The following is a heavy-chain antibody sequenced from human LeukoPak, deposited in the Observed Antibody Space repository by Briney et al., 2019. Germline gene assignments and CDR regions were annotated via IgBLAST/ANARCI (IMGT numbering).Heavy chain of an antibody. CDR2: ISGSGDST. CDR1: GFSFTNFA. J-gene: IGHJ3*01. V-gene: IGHV3-23*01. Sequence: GGSLRLSCAASGFSFTNFAMSWVRQAPGEGLEWVSTISGSGDSTYFAGSVKGRFTISRDNSKNTLYLQMNSLRAEDTAVYHCAKESYYDGAFDVWGLGTMVTVSS. D-gene: IGHD3-22*01. CDR3: AKESYYDGAFDV.